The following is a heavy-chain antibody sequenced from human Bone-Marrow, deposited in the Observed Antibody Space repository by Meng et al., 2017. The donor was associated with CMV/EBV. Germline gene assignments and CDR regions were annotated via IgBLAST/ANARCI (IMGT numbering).Heavy chain of an antibody. V-gene: IGHV1-46*01. Sequence: ASVKVSCKASGYTFTSYYMHWVRQAPGQGLEWMGIINPSGGSTSYAQKFQGRVTMTRDTSTSTVYMELSSLRSEDTAVYYCARDRVMIVQNFSFDHWGQGTLVTVSS. D-gene: IGHD3-22*01. J-gene: IGHJ4*02. CDR3: ARDRVMIVQNFSFDH. CDR1: GYTFTSYY. CDR2: INPSGGST.